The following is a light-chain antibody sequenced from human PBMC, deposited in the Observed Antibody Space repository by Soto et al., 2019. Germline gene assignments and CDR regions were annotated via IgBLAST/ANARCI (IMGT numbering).Light chain of an antibody. J-gene: IGKJ1*01. CDR3: QQSYITPQT. V-gene: IGKV1-39*01. CDR1: QSISSY. Sequence: DIQMTQSPSSLSASVGDRVTITCRASQSISSYLNWYQQKPGKAPKLLIFAASSLQSGVPSRLSGIESATHFTLTISSLQPEDFATYYCQQSYITPQTFGQRTKLEIK. CDR2: AAS.